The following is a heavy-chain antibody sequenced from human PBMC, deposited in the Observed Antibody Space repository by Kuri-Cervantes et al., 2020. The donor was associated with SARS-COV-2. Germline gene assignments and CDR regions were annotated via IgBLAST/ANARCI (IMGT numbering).Heavy chain of an antibody. Sequence: GESLKISCAASGFTFSSYAMHWVRQAPGKGLVWVSRINSDGSSTSYADSVKGRFTISRDNSKNTLYLQMNSLRAEDTAVYYCAGYCSNTSCYFGRYNWFDPWGQGTLVTVSS. J-gene: IGHJ5*02. CDR1: GFTFSSYA. D-gene: IGHD2-2*01. CDR2: INSDGSST. CDR3: AGYCSNTSCYFGRYNWFDP. V-gene: IGHV3-74*01.